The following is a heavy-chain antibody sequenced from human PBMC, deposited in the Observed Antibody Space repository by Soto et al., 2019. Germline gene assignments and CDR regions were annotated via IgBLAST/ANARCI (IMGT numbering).Heavy chain of an antibody. Sequence: PGGSLRLSCAASTLTFSSYVMGWVRQAPGEGLEWVSSISGSGAGTYYADSVKGRFTISRDNSKNTLYLQMNSLRGEDTAVYYCAKYQAYYIEYWGQGTLVTVSS. CDR3: AKYQAYYIEY. CDR1: TLTFSSYV. V-gene: IGHV3-23*01. CDR2: ISGSGAGT. D-gene: IGHD2-2*01. J-gene: IGHJ4*02.